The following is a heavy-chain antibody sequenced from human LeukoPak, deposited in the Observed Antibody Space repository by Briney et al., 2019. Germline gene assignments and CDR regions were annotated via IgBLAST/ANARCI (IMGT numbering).Heavy chain of an antibody. J-gene: IGHJ6*02. Sequence: GGSLRLSCAASGFTFSSYGMHWVCQAPGKGLEWVAVISYDGSNKYYADSVKGRFTISRDNSKNTLYLQMNSLRAEDTAVHYCARDLVAAAGYYYYGMDVWGQGTTVTVSS. CDR3: ARDLVAAAGYYYYGMDV. V-gene: IGHV3-30*03. D-gene: IGHD6-13*01. CDR1: GFTFSSYG. CDR2: ISYDGSNK.